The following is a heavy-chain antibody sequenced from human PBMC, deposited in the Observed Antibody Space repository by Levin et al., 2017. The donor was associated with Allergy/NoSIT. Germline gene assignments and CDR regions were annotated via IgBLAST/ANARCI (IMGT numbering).Heavy chain of an antibody. J-gene: IGHJ4*02. D-gene: IGHD2-15*01. CDR1: GGSLSSGSYC. V-gene: IGHV4-61*01. CDR2: AFYSGRT. Sequence: SETLSLICKVSGGSLSSGSYCWTWIRQPPGKRLEWIGHAFYSGRTNYNSSLESRVAISVDTSKSQFSLRLTSVTAADTAVYFCARFRLGVAATLFDSWGQGTLVTVSA. CDR3: ARFRLGVAATLFDS.